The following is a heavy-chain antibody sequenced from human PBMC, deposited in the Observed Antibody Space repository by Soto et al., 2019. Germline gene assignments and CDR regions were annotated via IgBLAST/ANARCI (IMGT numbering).Heavy chain of an antibody. J-gene: IGHJ4*02. CDR2: ISYDGSNK. V-gene: IGHV3-30*03. D-gene: IGHD5-18*01. CDR3: AGGYRFVDY. CDR1: GFSFNNYG. Sequence: PGGSLRLSCAASGFSFNNYGMHWVRQAPGKGLEWVAVISYDGSNKYYADSLVGRFTISRDNSKNTVYLQVNSLRVEDTAVYYCAGGYRFVDYWGQGTLVTVSS.